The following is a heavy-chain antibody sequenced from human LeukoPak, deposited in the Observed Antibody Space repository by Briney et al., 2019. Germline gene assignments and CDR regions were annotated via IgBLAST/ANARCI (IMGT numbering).Heavy chain of an antibody. D-gene: IGHD3-10*01. Sequence: GRSLRLSCAASGFTFSSYGMHWVRQAPGKGLEWVAVIWYDGSNKYYADSVKGRFTISRDNSKNTLYLQMNSLRAEDTVVYYCARGLVSGGEEYYFDYWGQGTLVTVSS. CDR3: ARGLVSGGEEYYFDY. V-gene: IGHV3-33*01. CDR1: GFTFSSYG. J-gene: IGHJ4*02. CDR2: IWYDGSNK.